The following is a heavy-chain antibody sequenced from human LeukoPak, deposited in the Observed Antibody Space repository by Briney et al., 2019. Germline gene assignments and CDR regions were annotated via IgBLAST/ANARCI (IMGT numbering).Heavy chain of an antibody. CDR2: IYTGGSP. V-gene: IGHV3-53*01. D-gene: IGHD1-26*01. CDR1: GFTVSSNY. Sequence: GGSLRLSCVASGFTVSSNYMNWVHQPPGKGLEWVSVIYTGGSPYYADSVKGRFTISRDNSKNTLYLQINSLRAEDTAVNFCARVSPIVGATRALDYWGQGTLVTVSS. J-gene: IGHJ4*02. CDR3: ARVSPIVGATRALDY.